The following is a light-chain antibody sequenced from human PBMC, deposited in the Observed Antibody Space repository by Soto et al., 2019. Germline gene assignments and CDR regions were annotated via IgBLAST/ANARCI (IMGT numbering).Light chain of an antibody. V-gene: IGKV1-5*03. CDR1: QSISTW. Sequence: DIPMTQSPSTLSASVGDRVTITCRASQSISTWLAWYQQKPGSPPKLLIYKASSLESGVPSRFSGSGSGTEFTLTISSLQPDDFATYYCQQYDSFLFTFGHGTKLEIK. CDR3: QQYDSFLFT. CDR2: KAS. J-gene: IGKJ2*01.